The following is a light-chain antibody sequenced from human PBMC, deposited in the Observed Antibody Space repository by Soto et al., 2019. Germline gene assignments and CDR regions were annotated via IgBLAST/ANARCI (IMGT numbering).Light chain of an antibody. CDR1: QSLLHSNGNIY. V-gene: IGKV2-28*01. CDR3: MQAIQAPQT. J-gene: IGKJ1*01. CDR2: LGS. Sequence: DIVLTQSPLSLPVTPGEPASISCRSSQSLLHSNGNIYLDWYLQKPGQSPQLLIYLGSIRDSGVTDRFRGRGSGTELRLKITRVAAEDVGVYYFMQAIQAPQTFGLGTKVELK.